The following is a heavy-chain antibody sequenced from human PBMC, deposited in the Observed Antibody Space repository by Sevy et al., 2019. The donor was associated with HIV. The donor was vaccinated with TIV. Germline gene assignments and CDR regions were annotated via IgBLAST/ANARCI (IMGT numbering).Heavy chain of an antibody. D-gene: IGHD3-16*02. CDR3: TSGGFSQKTGLSVDY. J-gene: IGHJ4*02. Sequence: GGSLRLSCAASGATFSGSAIHWVRQPSGKGLEWVGRIRSRAKNYVTEYGAPVKGRFSISRDDSKNTTYLQMNSLKTEDTAIYFCTSGGFSQKTGLSVDYWGPGTLVTVSS. CDR2: IRSRAKNYVT. V-gene: IGHV3-73*01. CDR1: GATFSGSA.